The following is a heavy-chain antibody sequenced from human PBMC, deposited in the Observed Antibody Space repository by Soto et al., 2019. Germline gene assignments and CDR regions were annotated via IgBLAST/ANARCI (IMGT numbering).Heavy chain of an antibody. CDR2: IIPILGIA. D-gene: IGHD4-17*01. Sequence: ASVKVSCKTYGYDFTNYGINWVRQAPGQGLEWMGRIIPILGIANYAQKFQGRVTITADKSTSTACMELSSLRSEDTAVYYCARGITTTVTTLHYYYMDVWGKGTTVTVSS. J-gene: IGHJ6*03. CDR3: ARGITTTVTTLHYYYMDV. V-gene: IGHV1-69*04. CDR1: GYDFTNYG.